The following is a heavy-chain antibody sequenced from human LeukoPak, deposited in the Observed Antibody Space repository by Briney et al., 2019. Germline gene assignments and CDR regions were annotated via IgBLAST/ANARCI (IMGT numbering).Heavy chain of an antibody. Sequence: GGSLRLSCAASGFTVSSNYMSWVRQAPGKGLEWVSVICSGGSTYYADSVKGRFTISRDNSKNTLYLQMNSLRPEDTAVYYCAKDNPIEKVPGLGPGSWGQGTLVTVSS. J-gene: IGHJ5*02. CDR2: ICSGGST. CDR3: AKDNPIEKVPGLGPGS. CDR1: GFTVSSNY. D-gene: IGHD2-2*01. V-gene: IGHV3-53*05.